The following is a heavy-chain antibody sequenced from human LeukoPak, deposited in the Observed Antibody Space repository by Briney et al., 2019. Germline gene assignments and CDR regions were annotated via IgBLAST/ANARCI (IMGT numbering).Heavy chain of an antibody. CDR2: ICAYNGNT. D-gene: IGHD2-2*01. CDR3: ARDGVGYCSSTSCFNWFDP. CDR1: GYTFTSYG. Sequence: ASVKVSCKASGYTFTSYGISWVRQAPGQGLEWMGWICAYNGNTNYAQKLQGRVTMTTDTSTSTAYMELRSLRSDDTAVYYCARDGVGYCSSTSCFNWFDPWGQGTLVTVSS. V-gene: IGHV1-18*01. J-gene: IGHJ5*02.